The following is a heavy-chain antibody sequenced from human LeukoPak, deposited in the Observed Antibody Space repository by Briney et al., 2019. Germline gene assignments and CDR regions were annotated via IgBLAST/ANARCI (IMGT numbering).Heavy chain of an antibody. Sequence: PGGPLRLSCAASGFTFSNAWMSRVRQAPGKGLEWVGRIKSKTDGGTTDYAAPVKGRFTISRDDSKNTLYLQMNSLKTEDTAVYYCTTEPVRAAAGTNYWGQGTLVTVSS. CDR1: GFTFSNAW. J-gene: IGHJ4*02. CDR3: TTEPVRAAAGTNY. D-gene: IGHD6-13*01. CDR2: IKSKTDGGTT. V-gene: IGHV3-15*01.